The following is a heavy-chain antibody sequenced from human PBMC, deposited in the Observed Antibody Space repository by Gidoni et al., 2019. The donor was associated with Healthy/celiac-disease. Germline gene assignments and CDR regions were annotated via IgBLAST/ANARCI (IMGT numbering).Heavy chain of an antibody. V-gene: IGHV6-1*01. CDR2: TYYRSKWFN. D-gene: IGHD6-19*01. J-gene: IGHJ4*02. Sequence: QVQLRQSGPVVVKPSQHLSLTCAIPRYRVPSNLAAWNWSRQAQSRGLEWLGMTYYRSKWFNDYAVSVKSRITINPDTSKNQFSLQLNSVTPADTAVYYCARDSIAVAGRYFDYWGQGTLVTVSS. CDR1: RYRVPSNLAA. CDR3: ARDSIAVAGRYFDY.